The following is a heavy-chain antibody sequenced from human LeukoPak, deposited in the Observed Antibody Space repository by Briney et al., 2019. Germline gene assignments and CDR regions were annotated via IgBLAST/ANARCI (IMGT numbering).Heavy chain of an antibody. J-gene: IGHJ6*02. CDR1: GFTFSSYG. CDR2: INVVNGAI. D-gene: IGHD3-10*01. V-gene: IGHV3-48*01. CDR3: VRDGNRGYDMDV. Sequence: PGGSLRLSCAASGFTFSSYGMHWVRQAPGKGLEWVSYINVVNGAIYYADSVKGRFTISGDIATNSVYLQMNSLRAEDTALYYRVRDGNRGYDMDVWGQGTAVTVSS.